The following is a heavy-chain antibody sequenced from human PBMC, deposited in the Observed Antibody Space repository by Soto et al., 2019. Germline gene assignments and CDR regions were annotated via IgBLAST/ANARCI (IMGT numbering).Heavy chain of an antibody. CDR3: ARQASYWHGGGGWFDP. V-gene: IGHV3-13*01. Sequence: EVQLVESGGGLVQPGGSLRLSCAASGFTFSAYDMHWVRQPTGKGLEWVSAIGTLHDTYYPDSVKGRFTISRENAKNSLYLQMNSPKTGDKGVYYCARQASYWHGGGGWFDPWGQGTLVTVSS. J-gene: IGHJ5*02. D-gene: IGHD2-8*02. CDR2: IGTLHDT. CDR1: GFTFSAYD.